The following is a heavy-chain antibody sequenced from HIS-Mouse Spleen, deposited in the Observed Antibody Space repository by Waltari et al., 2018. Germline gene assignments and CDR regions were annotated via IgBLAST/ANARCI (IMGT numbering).Heavy chain of an antibody. J-gene: IGHJ5*02. Sequence: QVQLVESGGGVVQPGRSLRLSCAASGFTFSSYGMHWVRQAPGKGLEWVAVIPYDGRNKYYADSVKGRFTISRDKSKNTLYLQMNSLRAEDTAVYYCAKDKHHAFDHWGQGTLVTVSS. CDR3: AKDKHHAFDH. CDR2: IPYDGRNK. V-gene: IGHV3-30*18. CDR1: GFTFSSYG.